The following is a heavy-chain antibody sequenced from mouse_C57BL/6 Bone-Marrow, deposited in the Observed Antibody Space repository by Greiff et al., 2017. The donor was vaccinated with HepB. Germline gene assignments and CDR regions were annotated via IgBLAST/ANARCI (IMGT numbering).Heavy chain of an antibody. J-gene: IGHJ4*01. Sequence: VQLQQSGAELVRPGASVKLSCTASGFNIKDDYMHWVKQRPEQGLEWIGGIDPENGDTEYASKFQGKATITADTSSNTAYLQLSSLTSEDTAVYYCTMDYGSSYDAMDYWGQGTSVTVSS. CDR2: IDPENGDT. V-gene: IGHV14-4*01. D-gene: IGHD1-1*01. CDR1: GFNIKDDY. CDR3: TMDYGSSYDAMDY.